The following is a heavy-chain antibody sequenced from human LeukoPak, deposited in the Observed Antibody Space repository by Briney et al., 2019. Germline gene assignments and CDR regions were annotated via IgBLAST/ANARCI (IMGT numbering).Heavy chain of an antibody. CDR2: ISYDGSNK. Sequence: GRSLRLSCAASGFTFSSYAMHWVRQAPGKGLEWVAVISYDGSNKYYADSVKGRFTISRDNAKNSLYLQMNSLRAEDTALYYCARESRFYYYMDVWGKGTTVTVSS. V-gene: IGHV3-30*04. CDR3: ARESRFYYYMDV. J-gene: IGHJ6*03. CDR1: GFTFSSYA.